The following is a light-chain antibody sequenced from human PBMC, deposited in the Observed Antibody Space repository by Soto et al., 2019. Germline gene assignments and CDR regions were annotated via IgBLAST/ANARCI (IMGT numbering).Light chain of an antibody. J-gene: IGKJ2*01. CDR2: GAS. V-gene: IGKV3-20*01. CDR3: QQYGSSPMYT. Sequence: EIVLTQSPGTLSLSPGERATLSCRASQSVSSSYLAWYQQKPGQAPRLLIHGASTRATGIPDRFSGSGSGTDFTLTISRLEPDDFAVYYWQQYGSSPMYTFGQGTKLEIK. CDR1: QSVSSSY.